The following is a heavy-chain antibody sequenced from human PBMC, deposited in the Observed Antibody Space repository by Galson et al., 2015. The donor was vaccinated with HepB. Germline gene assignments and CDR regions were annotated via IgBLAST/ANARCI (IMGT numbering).Heavy chain of an antibody. CDR1: GYTFSSYG. Sequence: SVKVSCKASGYTFSSYGISWVRQAPGEGLEWMGWISAYNGNTNYAQKHQGRVIMTTDTSTSTAYMVLRSLRSDDTAVYYCARDEGDPRGLLPKFAYWGQGTLVTVSS. CDR3: ARDEGDPRGLLPKFAY. CDR2: ISAYNGNT. D-gene: IGHD3-16*01. J-gene: IGHJ4*02. V-gene: IGHV1-18*04.